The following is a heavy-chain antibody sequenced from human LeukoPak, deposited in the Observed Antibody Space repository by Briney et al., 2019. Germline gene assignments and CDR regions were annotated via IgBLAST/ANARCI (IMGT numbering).Heavy chain of an antibody. CDR2: ISSNGGST. V-gene: IGHV3-64*01. CDR3: ARRAPGFSSGWLDY. Sequence: PGGSLRLSCAASGFTFNSYSMNWVRQAPGKGLEYVAAISSNGGSTFYANSVKGRFIVSRDNSKNTLSLQMGSLRTEDLAMYYCARRAPGFSSGWLDYWGQGTPVTVSS. D-gene: IGHD6-19*01. J-gene: IGHJ4*02. CDR1: GFTFNSYS.